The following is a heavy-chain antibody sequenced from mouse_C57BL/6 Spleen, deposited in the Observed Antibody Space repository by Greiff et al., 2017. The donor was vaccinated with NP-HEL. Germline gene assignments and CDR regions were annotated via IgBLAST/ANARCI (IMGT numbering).Heavy chain of an antibody. CDR2: ISDGGSYT. Sequence: ELKLVESGGGLVKPGGSLKLSCAASGFTFSSYAMSWVRQTPEKRLEWVATISDGGSYTYYPDNVKGRFTISRDNAKNNLYLQMSHLKSEDTAMYYCAREGSSYWYFDVWGTGTTVTVSS. J-gene: IGHJ1*03. V-gene: IGHV5-4*01. D-gene: IGHD1-1*01. CDR1: GFTFSSYA. CDR3: AREGSSYWYFDV.